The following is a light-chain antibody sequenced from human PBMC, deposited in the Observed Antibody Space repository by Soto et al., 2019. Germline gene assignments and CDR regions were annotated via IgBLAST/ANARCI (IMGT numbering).Light chain of an antibody. J-gene: IGLJ2*01. V-gene: IGLV2-14*01. CDR3: SSFTSRTTVL. CDR2: EVS. CDR1: SNDVGGYNY. Sequence: QSALTQPASVSGSPGQSITISCTGTSNDVGGYNYVSWYQQHPGKAPKLMMYEVSNRPSGVSDRFSGSKSGNTASLIISGLLAGDEADYYCSSFTSRTTVLFGGGTKLTVL.